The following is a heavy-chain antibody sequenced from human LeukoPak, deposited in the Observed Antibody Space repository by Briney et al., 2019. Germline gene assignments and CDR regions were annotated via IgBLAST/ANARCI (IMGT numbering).Heavy chain of an antibody. J-gene: IGHJ4*02. V-gene: IGHV3-9*01. D-gene: IGHD3-22*01. CDR1: GFTFDDYA. Sequence: GGSLRLSCAASGFTFDDYAMHWVRQAPGKGLEWVSGISWNSGSIGYADSVKGRFTISRDNAKNSLYLQMNSLRAEDTALYYCAKDRGSVIGPFDYWGQGTLVTVSS. CDR2: ISWNSGSI. CDR3: AKDRGSVIGPFDY.